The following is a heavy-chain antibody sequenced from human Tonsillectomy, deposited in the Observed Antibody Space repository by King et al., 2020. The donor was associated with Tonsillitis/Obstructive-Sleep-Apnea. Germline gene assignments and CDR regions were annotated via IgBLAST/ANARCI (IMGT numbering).Heavy chain of an antibody. D-gene: IGHD3-22*01. J-gene: IGHJ6*02. CDR3: ARLPSSAEYYYYDYCMDV. CDR2: INHSGST. Sequence: VQLQQWGAGLLKPSETLSLTCAVYGGSFSGYYWSGIRQPPGKGLEWIGEINHSGSTNYNPSLKSRVTISVDTSKNQFSLKLSSVTAADTAVYYCARLPSSAEYYYYDYCMDVWGQGTTVTVSS. V-gene: IGHV4-34*01. CDR1: GGSFSGYY.